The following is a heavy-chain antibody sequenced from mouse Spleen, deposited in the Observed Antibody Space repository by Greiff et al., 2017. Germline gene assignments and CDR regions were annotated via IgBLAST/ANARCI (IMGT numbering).Heavy chain of an antibody. Sequence: QVQLQQSGAELVRPGSSVKISCKASGYAFSSYWMNWVKQRPGQGLEWIGQIYPGDGDTNYNGKFKGKATLTADKSSSTAYMQLSSLTSEDSAVYFCARNYRYPWFAYWGQGTLVTVSA. J-gene: IGHJ3*01. CDR3: ARNYRYPWFAY. D-gene: IGHD2-14*01. CDR2: IYPGDGDT. V-gene: IGHV1-80*01. CDR1: GYAFSSYW.